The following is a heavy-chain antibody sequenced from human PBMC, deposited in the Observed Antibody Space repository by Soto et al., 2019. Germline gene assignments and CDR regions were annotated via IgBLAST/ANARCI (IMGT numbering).Heavy chain of an antibody. J-gene: IGHJ5*01. Sequence: QVQLQESGPGLLKPSETLSLTSPVSGGSISGYSWSWIRQPPGKGLEWIGFIFYSGSTSYNPSLKSRVTISIDTSEYQFSLKLNSVTAADTAVYYCASMIGDPVLSFDSWGQGTLVAVSS. CDR2: IFYSGST. V-gene: IGHV4-59*01. CDR1: GGSISGYS. CDR3: ASMIGDPVLSFDS. D-gene: IGHD3-10*02.